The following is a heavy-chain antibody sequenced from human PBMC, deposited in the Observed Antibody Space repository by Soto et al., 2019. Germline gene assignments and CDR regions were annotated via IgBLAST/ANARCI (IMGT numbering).Heavy chain of an antibody. V-gene: IGHV3-23*01. CDR2: ISHSGGGT. J-gene: IGHJ4*02. D-gene: IGHD2-2*01. CDR3: AKHQSAGTIDY. Sequence: EVQLLESGGGLVLPGGSLRLSCAASGFTFSTYAMSWVRQAPGRGLEWVPLISHSGGGTYSADSVKGRFTMSRDISKNTLYLQMNSLRVEDTAVYYCAKHQSAGTIDYWGQGILVTVSS. CDR1: GFTFSTYA.